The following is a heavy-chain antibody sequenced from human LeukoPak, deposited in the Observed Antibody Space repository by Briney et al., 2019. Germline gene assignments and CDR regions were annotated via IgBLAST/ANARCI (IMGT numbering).Heavy chain of an antibody. CDR3: AQSGGTDV. CDR1: GFTFSRFS. J-gene: IGHJ6*02. V-gene: IGHV3-74*01. Sequence: PGGSLRLSCAASGFTFSRFSMHWVRQVPGKGLVRVSRISADGSSTNYADSVKGRFTISRDNSKNMLFLQMNSLRAEDTAVYYCAQSGGTDVWGQGTTVTVSS. CDR2: ISADGSST.